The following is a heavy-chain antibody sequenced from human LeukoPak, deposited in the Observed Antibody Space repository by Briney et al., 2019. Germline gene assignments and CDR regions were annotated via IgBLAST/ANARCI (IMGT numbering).Heavy chain of an antibody. CDR2: IYSGGST. CDR3: ARDPTGYSYFDY. CDR1: GFTVSSNY. D-gene: IGHD3-22*01. J-gene: IGHJ4*02. Sequence: GGSLRLSCAASGFTVSSNYMSWVRQAPGKGLEWVSVIYSGGSTYYADSVKGRFTISRDNSKNTLYLQMNSLRAEDTAVYYCARDPTGYSYFDYWGQGTPVTVSS. V-gene: IGHV3-53*01.